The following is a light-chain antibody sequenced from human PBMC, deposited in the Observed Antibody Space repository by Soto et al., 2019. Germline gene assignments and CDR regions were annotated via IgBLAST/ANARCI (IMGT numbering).Light chain of an antibody. J-gene: IGLJ1*01. CDR2: DVS. CDR1: SSDVGGYNY. V-gene: IGLV2-11*01. CDR3: CSYAGSYSYV. Sequence: QSALTQPRSVSGSPGQSVTISCTGTSSDVGGYNYVSWYQEQPGKAPKLMIYDVSKRPSEVPDRFSGSKSGNTASLTISGLQAEDEADYYCCSYAGSYSYVFGTGTKLTVL.